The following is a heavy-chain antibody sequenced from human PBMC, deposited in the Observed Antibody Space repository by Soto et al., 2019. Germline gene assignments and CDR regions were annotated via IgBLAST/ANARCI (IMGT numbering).Heavy chain of an antibody. J-gene: IGHJ6*02. D-gene: IGHD3-22*01. V-gene: IGHV3-33*01. CDR1: GFTFSSYG. CDR3: ARDGASTMIVVRDYYYGMDV. CDR2: IWYDGSNK. Sequence: GGSLRLSCAASGFTFSSYGMHWVRQAPGKGLEWVAVIWYDGSNKYYADSVKGRFTISRDNSKNTLYLQMNSLRAEDTAVYYCARDGASTMIVVRDYYYGMDVWGQGTTVTVSS.